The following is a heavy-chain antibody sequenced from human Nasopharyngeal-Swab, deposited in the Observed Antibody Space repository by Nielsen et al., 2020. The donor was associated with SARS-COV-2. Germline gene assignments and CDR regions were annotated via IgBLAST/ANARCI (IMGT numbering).Heavy chain of an antibody. D-gene: IGHD3-10*01. CDR1: GGSISRSTW. CDR2: IDHSGST. CDR3: ARGFRGTMVRGVYDY. J-gene: IGHJ4*02. Sequence: SETLSLTCAVSGGSISRSTWWSWVRQPPGKGLAWIGEIDHSGSTNYNPSLKSRVTISVDKSKNQFSLKLSSVTAADTAVYYCARGFRGTMVRGVYDYWGQGTLVTVSS. V-gene: IGHV4-4*02.